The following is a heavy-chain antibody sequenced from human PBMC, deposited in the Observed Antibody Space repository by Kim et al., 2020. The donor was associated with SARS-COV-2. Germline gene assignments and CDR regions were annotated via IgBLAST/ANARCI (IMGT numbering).Heavy chain of an antibody. V-gene: IGHV1-69*06. CDR1: GGTFSKYV. CDR3: TRDEVDTFDY. CDR2: FIPVFNAA. D-gene: IGHD1-26*01. Sequence: SVKVSCKASGGTFSKYVTSWVRQAPGQGLEWMGGFIPVFNAAKNAQKFQGRVTITADTSTNTVYMELSSLTVDDTAVYYCTRDEVDTFDYWGQGTLVTVSS. J-gene: IGHJ4*02.